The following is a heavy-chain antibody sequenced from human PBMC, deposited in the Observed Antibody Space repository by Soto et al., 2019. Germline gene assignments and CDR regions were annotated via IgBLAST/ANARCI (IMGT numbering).Heavy chain of an antibody. CDR3: ARDRYSTYNVSGAFDV. D-gene: IGHD6-13*01. V-gene: IGHV1-18*01. Sequence: QVQLVQSGPEVRKPGASVKVSCKTSGYTFTTYGISWVRRAPGQRLEWMGWISTFGGSTNYAQKFQGRLTLTTDTATGTAYMDLRSLRSDDTAVYYCARDRYSTYNVSGAFDVWGQGTMVTVSS. CDR2: ISTFGGST. CDR1: GYTFTTYG. J-gene: IGHJ3*01.